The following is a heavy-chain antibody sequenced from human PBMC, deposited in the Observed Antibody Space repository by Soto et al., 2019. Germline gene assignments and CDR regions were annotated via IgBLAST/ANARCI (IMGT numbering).Heavy chain of an antibody. CDR3: ARETYGDYVGYFDP. J-gene: IGHJ5*02. CDR2: IRPSSGTT. V-gene: IGHV1-46*01. Sequence: ASVKVSCKASGFSFTSYYMHWVRQAPGQGLEWMGMIRPSSGTTGYAQNFQGRVIMTSDTSTSTVYMELSGLRSEDTAVYYCARETYGDYVGYFDPWGQGIQVTVSS. CDR1: GFSFTSYY. D-gene: IGHD4-17*01.